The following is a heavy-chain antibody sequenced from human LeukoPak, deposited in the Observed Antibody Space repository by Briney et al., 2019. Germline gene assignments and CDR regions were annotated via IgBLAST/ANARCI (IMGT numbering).Heavy chain of an antibody. J-gene: IGHJ4*02. V-gene: IGHV1-46*01. D-gene: IGHD3-22*01. CDR2: INPSGGST. Sequence: ASVKVSCEASGYTFTSYYMHWVRQAPGQGLEWMGIINPSGGSTSYAQKFQGRVTMTRDTSTSTVYMELSSLRSEDTAVYYCARDPPYYYDSSGPHYYFDYWGQGTLVTVSS. CDR1: GYTFTSYY. CDR3: ARDPPYYYDSSGPHYYFDY.